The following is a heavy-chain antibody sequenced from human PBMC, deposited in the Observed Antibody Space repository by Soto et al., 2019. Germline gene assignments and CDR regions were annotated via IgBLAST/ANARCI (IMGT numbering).Heavy chain of an antibody. CDR1: GGSVSSGSYY. J-gene: IGHJ2*01. V-gene: IGHV4-61*01. CDR2: IYYSGST. Sequence: QVQLQESGPGLVKPSETLSLTCTVSGGSVSSGSYYWSWIRQPPGKGLEWIGYIYYSGSTNYNPSLKIRVTISVDTSKNQFSLKLSSVTAADTAVYYCARVGSLYGDPTYWYFDLWGRGTLVTVSS. CDR3: ARVGSLYGDPTYWYFDL. D-gene: IGHD4-17*01.